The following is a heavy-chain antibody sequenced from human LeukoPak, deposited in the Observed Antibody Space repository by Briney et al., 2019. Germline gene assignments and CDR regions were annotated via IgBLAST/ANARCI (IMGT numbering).Heavy chain of an antibody. J-gene: IGHJ6*03. CDR2: INAGNGNT. D-gene: IGHD5-18*01. Sequence: ASVKVSCKASGYTFTGYAMHWVRQAPGQRLEWMGWINAGNGNTKYSQEFQGRVTITRDTSASTAYMELSSLRSEDTAVYYCAIVDTAMVTVSYYYYYMDVWGKGTTVTVSS. V-gene: IGHV1-3*03. CDR3: AIVDTAMVTVSYYYYYMDV. CDR1: GYTFTGYA.